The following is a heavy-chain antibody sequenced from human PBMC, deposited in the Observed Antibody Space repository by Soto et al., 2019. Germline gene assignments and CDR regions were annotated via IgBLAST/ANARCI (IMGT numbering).Heavy chain of an antibody. V-gene: IGHV3-49*03. D-gene: IGHD6-19*01. CDR2: IRSKAYGGTA. Sequence: PGGSLRLSCTASGFNFGDYAMNWFRQAPGKGLEWVGFIRSKAYGGTAEYAASVRGRFTVSRDDSKSVAYLQMNSLQTEDTAIYYCTRVLHYGGWPFDYWGRGTLVTVSS. CDR3: TRVLHYGGWPFDY. J-gene: IGHJ4*02. CDR1: GFNFGDYA.